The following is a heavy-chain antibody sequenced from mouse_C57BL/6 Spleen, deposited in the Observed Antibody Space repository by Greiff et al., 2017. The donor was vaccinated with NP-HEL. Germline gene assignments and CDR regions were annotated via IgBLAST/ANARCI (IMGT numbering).Heavy chain of an antibody. D-gene: IGHD1-1*01. J-gene: IGHJ2*01. Sequence: VKLMESGAELARPGASVKLSCKASGYTFTSYGISWVKQRTGQGLEWIGEIYPRSGNTYYNEKFKGKATLTADKSSSTAYMELRSLTSEDSAVYFCARNYGSSYPSDYWGQGTTLTVSS. CDR1: GYTFTSYG. CDR2: IYPRSGNT. CDR3: ARNYGSSYPSDY. V-gene: IGHV1-81*01.